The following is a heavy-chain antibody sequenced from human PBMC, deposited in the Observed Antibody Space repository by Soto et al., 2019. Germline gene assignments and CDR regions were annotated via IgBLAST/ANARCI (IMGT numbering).Heavy chain of an antibody. J-gene: IGHJ6*02. Sequence: QVRLQESGPELVKPSETLSLTCRVSGVSLTSHYWTWIRQSPGKVLEWIGYIYYSGSTNYSPSLKSRLTMSIDTPSNQFSLNLSSVTAADTAIYYCARLRDRSGTASIYNGMDVWGPGTMVTVSS. CDR1: GVSLTSHY. D-gene: IGHD3-22*01. CDR3: ARLRDRSGTASIYNGMDV. CDR2: IYYSGST. V-gene: IGHV4-59*11.